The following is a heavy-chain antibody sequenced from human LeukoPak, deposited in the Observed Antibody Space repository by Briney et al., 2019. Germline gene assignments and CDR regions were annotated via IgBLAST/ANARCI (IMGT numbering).Heavy chain of an antibody. V-gene: IGHV3-48*03. CDR2: ISSGGSTI. Sequence: PGGSLRLSCAASGFIFSGCEMNWVRQAPGKGLEWLSYISSGGSTIHYADSVKGRFTISRDDARNSLYLQMNSLRADDTGIYYCATRFLEVDDPWGQGTLVTVSS. CDR1: GFIFSGCE. D-gene: IGHD3-3*01. CDR3: ATRFLEVDDP. J-gene: IGHJ5*02.